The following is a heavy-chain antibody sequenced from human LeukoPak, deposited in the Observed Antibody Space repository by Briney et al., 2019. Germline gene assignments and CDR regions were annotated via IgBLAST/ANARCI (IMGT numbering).Heavy chain of an antibody. D-gene: IGHD2/OR15-2a*01. CDR3: ARGTFQYYFDY. CDR2: ISHDGNNK. V-gene: IGHV3-30*03. CDR1: GFPFSDYG. Sequence: PGGSLRLSRAASGFPFSDYGMYWVRQAPGKGLEWLAVISHDGNNKYYADSVKGRFTISRDNSKNTLYLQMNSLRAEDTAVYYCARGTFQYYFDYWGQGTLVTVSS. J-gene: IGHJ4*02.